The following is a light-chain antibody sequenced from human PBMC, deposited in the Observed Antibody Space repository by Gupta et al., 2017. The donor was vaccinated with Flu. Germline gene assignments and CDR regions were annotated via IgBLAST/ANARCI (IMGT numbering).Light chain of an antibody. CDR3: TSDTSISTYV. V-gene: IGLV2-18*02. CDR1: SSNVGNYNG. Sequence: QSALTQPPSVSGQPGQSVTISCTGSSSNVGNYNGVSCYQQPPATANKLSIYEVSKRPAVVPDRFSGSESGNTASLTIAVLNGEDEADYYCTSDTSISTYVFGTGTKVTVL. J-gene: IGLJ1*01. CDR2: EVS.